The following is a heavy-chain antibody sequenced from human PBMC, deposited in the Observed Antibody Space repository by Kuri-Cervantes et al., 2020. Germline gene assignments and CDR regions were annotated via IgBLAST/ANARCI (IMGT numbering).Heavy chain of an antibody. Sequence: SQTLPLTCGVYGGSFSGYYWSWIRQTPGKGLEWIGEINHSGSTNYNPSLKSRVTISVDTSKNQFSLKLSSVTAADTAVYYCARVGVAAAGADYYYMDVWGKGTTVTVSS. CDR2: INHSGST. J-gene: IGHJ6*03. CDR3: ARVGVAAAGADYYYMDV. V-gene: IGHV4-34*01. CDR1: GGSFSGYY. D-gene: IGHD6-13*01.